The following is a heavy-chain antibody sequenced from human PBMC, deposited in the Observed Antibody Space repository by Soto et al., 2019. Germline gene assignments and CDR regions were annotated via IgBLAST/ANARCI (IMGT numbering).Heavy chain of an antibody. D-gene: IGHD6-19*01. CDR3: ARVSAGYWYFDL. V-gene: IGHV4-59*01. J-gene: IGHJ2*01. CDR1: GGSISSYY. CDR2: IYYSGST. Sequence: SETLSLTCTVSGGSISSYYLSWIRQPPGKGLEWIGYIYYSGSTNYNPSLKSRVTISVDTSKNQFSLKLSSVTAADTAVYYCARVSAGYWYFDLWGRGTLVTVSS.